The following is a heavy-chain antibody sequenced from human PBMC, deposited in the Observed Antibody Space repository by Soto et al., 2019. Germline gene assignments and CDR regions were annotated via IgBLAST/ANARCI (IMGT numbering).Heavy chain of an antibody. D-gene: IGHD5-12*01. CDR1: GFTFSNYA. Sequence: EVQLLESGGGLVQPGGSLRLSCAASGFTFSNYAMSWVRQVPGKGLEWVSAISGGGATIYYADSVQGRFTISRDNAKNTLYLQMNSLRAEDTAVYYCAKDPSKWRGGYYGMDVWGQGTTVTVSS. CDR2: ISGGGATI. CDR3: AKDPSKWRGGYYGMDV. J-gene: IGHJ6*02. V-gene: IGHV3-23*01.